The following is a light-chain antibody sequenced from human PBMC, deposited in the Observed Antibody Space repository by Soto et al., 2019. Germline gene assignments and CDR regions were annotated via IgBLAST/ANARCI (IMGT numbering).Light chain of an antibody. CDR3: VLYMGSGISL. CDR1: SASVSGGYY. Sequence: QTVVTQEPSFSVSPGGTVTLTCGLSSASVSGGYYPSWYQQTPGQAPRTLIYNTNTRSSGVHDRFSGSILGNKAALTITGVQAEDESVYYCVLYMGSGISLFGGGTKLTVL. V-gene: IGLV8-61*01. CDR2: NTN. J-gene: IGLJ2*01.